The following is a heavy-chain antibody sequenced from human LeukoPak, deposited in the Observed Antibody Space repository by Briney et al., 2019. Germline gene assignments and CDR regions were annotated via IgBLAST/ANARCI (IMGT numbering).Heavy chain of an antibody. CDR3: ARGAALENAFDI. J-gene: IGHJ3*02. CDR1: GGSLSSGGYY. CDR2: IYYSGST. V-gene: IGHV4-31*03. D-gene: IGHD6-25*01. Sequence: SQTLSLTCTLSGGSLSSGGYYWSWIRQHPGKGLEWIGYIYYSGSTYYNPSLKSRVTISVDTSKNQFSLKLSSVTAADTAVYYCARGAALENAFDIWGQGTMVTVSS.